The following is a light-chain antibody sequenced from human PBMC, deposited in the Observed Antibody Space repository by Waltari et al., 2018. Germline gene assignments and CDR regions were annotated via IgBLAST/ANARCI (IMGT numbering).Light chain of an antibody. CDR1: QSVSSSY. V-gene: IGKV3-20*01. Sequence: EIVLTQSPGTLSLSPGERATLSCRASQSVSSSYLAWYQQKPGQAPRLLIPGASSRATGIPDRFSGSGSGTDFTLTISRLEPEDFAVYYCQQYGISPYTFGQGTKLEIK. J-gene: IGKJ2*01. CDR2: GAS. CDR3: QQYGISPYT.